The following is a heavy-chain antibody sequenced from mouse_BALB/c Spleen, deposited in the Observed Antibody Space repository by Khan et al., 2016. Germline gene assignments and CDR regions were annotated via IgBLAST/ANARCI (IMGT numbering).Heavy chain of an antibody. CDR3: IAYDYDTMDY. J-gene: IGHJ4*01. Sequence: EVQLEESGGGLVQPGGSMKLSCAASGFSFSDAWMDWVRQSPEKGLEWVAEIRSKANNHAIYYAESVKGRITISRDDYKCSVYLHMDSLRAEDTGIYYCIAYDYDTMDYWGHGTSVTVSS. D-gene: IGHD2-4*01. CDR2: IRSKANNHAI. CDR1: GFSFSDAW. V-gene: IGHV6-6*01.